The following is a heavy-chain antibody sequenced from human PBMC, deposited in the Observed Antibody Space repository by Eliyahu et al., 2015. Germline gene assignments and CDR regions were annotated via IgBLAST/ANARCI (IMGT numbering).Heavy chain of an antibody. CDR1: EFTFSNYW. D-gene: IGHD6-13*01. CDR3: ARGYSSSPWWFDP. J-gene: IGHJ5*02. Sequence: EVQLVESGGGLVQPGGSLXLSCAASEFTFSNYWRXWVRQAPGKGLEWVSSIGSSSSSIYYADSVKGRFTISRDDAKNSLYLQMNSLRAEDTAVYYCARGYSSSPWWFDPWGQGTLVTVSS. CDR2: IGSSSSSI. V-gene: IGHV3-21*01.